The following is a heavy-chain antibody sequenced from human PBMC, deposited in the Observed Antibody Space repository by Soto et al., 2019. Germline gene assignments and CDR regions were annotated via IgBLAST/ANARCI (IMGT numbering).Heavy chain of an antibody. Sequence: SETLSLTCTLSGSSISSYYWSWIRQPPGKGLEWIGYIYYSGSTNYNPSLKSRVTISVDTSKNQFSLKLSSVTAADTAVYYCASSNIAAAGFYYYGMDVWGRGTTVTVSS. CDR1: GSSISSYY. CDR3: ASSNIAAAGFYYYGMDV. D-gene: IGHD6-13*01. V-gene: IGHV4-59*01. J-gene: IGHJ6*02. CDR2: IYYSGST.